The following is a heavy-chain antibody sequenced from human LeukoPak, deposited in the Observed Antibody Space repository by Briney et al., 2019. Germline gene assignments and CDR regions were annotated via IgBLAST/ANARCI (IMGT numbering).Heavy chain of an antibody. CDR1: GYTFVTYG. CDR2: INPNSGGT. V-gene: IGHV1-2*02. Sequence: GASVKVSCKASGYTFVTYGISWVRQAPGQGLEWMGWINPNSGGTNYAQKFQGRVTMTRDTSISTAYMELSRLRSDDTAVYYCARDVYGDYADWFDPWGQGTLVTVSS. J-gene: IGHJ5*02. D-gene: IGHD4-17*01. CDR3: ARDVYGDYADWFDP.